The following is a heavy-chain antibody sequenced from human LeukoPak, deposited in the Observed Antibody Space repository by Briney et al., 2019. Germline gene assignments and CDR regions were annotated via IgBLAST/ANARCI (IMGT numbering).Heavy chain of an antibody. J-gene: IGHJ4*02. Sequence: GGSLRLSCVASGFTFSSYGMHWVRQAPGKGLEWVAFIPYDGRNQNFADSVKGRFTISRDISKNTLHLQMNSLRTEDTAVYYCAKDGTIFGVTYLDYWGQGTLVTVSS. V-gene: IGHV3-30*02. CDR2: IPYDGRNQ. D-gene: IGHD3-3*01. CDR3: AKDGTIFGVTYLDY. CDR1: GFTFSSYG.